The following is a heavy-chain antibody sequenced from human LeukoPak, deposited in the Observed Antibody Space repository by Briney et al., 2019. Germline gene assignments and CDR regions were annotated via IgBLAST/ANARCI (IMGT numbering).Heavy chain of an antibody. CDR3: ARAGVHDSQAFDY. J-gene: IGHJ4*02. V-gene: IGHV1-46*01. CDR1: GYTFTSYY. CDR2: INPSGGST. Sequence: ASVTVSCTASGYTFTSYYMHWVRQAPGRGLEWMGIINPSGGSTSYAQKFQGRVTMTRDMSTSTVYMELSSLRSEDTAVYYCARAGVHDSQAFDYWGQGTLVTVSS. D-gene: IGHD2-15*01.